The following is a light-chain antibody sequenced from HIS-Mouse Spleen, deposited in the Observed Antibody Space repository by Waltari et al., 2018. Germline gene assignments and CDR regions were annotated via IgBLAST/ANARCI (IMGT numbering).Light chain of an antibody. V-gene: IGLV2-14*01. CDR1: SSDVGGYNY. CDR2: EGS. Sequence: QSALTQPASVSGSPGQSITISCTGTSSDVGGYNYVSWYQQHPGKAPKLMIYEGSNRPSGVSNRFSGSTSGNTASLTISGLQAEDEADYYCSSYTSSSTLVFGTGTKVTVL. CDR3: SSYTSSSTLV. J-gene: IGLJ1*01.